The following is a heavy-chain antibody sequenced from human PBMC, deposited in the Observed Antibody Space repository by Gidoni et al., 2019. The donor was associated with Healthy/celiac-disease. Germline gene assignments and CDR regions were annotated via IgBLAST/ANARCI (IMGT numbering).Heavy chain of an antibody. CDR3: AKDVVYYYDSSGYHAFDI. CDR2: ISGSGGST. Sequence: EVQLFESGGGLVQPGGSLRLPCAASGFTFSSLALSWVRQAPGKGLEWVSAISGSGGSTYYADSVKGRFTISRDNSKNTLYLQMNSLRAEDTAVYYCAKDVVYYYDSSGYHAFDIWGQGTMVTVSS. J-gene: IGHJ3*02. CDR1: GFTFSSLA. D-gene: IGHD3-22*01. V-gene: IGHV3-23*01.